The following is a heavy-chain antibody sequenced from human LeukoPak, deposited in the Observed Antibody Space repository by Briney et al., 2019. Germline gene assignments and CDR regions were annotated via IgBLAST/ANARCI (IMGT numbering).Heavy chain of an antibody. Sequence: SETLSLTCTVSGGSISSYYWSWIRQPPGKGLEWIGYIYYSGSTNYNPSLKSRVTISVDTSKNQFSLKLSSVTAADTAVYYCASYGSGSYSAFDIWGQGTMVTVSS. CDR3: ASYGSGSYSAFDI. D-gene: IGHD3-10*01. CDR1: GGSISSYY. CDR2: IYYSGST. J-gene: IGHJ3*02. V-gene: IGHV4-59*12.